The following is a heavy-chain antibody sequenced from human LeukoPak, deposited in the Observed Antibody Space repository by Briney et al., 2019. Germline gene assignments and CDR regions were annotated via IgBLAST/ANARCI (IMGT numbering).Heavy chain of an antibody. J-gene: IGHJ3*02. CDR3: ARYCSSTSCPGDAFDI. CDR2: IYHSGST. D-gene: IGHD2-2*01. V-gene: IGHV4-38-2*02. Sequence: PSETLSLTCTVSGYSISSGYYWGWIRQPSGKGLEWIGSIYHSGSTYYNPSLKSRVTISVDTSKNQFSLKLSSVTAADTAVYYCARYCSSTSCPGDAFDIWGQGTMVTVSS. CDR1: GYSISSGYY.